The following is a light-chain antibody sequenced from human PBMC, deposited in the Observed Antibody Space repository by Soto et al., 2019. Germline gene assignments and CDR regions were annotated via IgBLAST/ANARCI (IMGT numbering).Light chain of an antibody. CDR1: NTDVGGYDR. J-gene: IGLJ3*02. CDR3: ISYIPSTTTHWV. CDR2: EVF. V-gene: IGLV2-14*01. Sequence: SALTQPASVSGSPGQSITISCTGTNTDVGGYDRVSWYQHHPGKAPKMLIFEVFNRPSGISDRFSGSKSGDTASLTISGLQAEDEADYYCISYIPSTTTHWVFGGGTQLTVL.